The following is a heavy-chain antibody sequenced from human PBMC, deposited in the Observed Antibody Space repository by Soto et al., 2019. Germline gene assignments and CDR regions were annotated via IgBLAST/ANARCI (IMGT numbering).Heavy chain of an antibody. Sequence: GGSLRLSCVASGFTFSSYAMSWVRQAPGKGLEWVSAISGSGGSTYYADSVKGRFTISRDNSKNTLYLQMNSLRAEDTAVYYCAKAHSTMIVVVRDAFDIWGQGTMVTVSS. CDR1: GFTFSSYA. J-gene: IGHJ3*02. D-gene: IGHD3-22*01. CDR3: AKAHSTMIVVVRDAFDI. V-gene: IGHV3-23*01. CDR2: ISGSGGST.